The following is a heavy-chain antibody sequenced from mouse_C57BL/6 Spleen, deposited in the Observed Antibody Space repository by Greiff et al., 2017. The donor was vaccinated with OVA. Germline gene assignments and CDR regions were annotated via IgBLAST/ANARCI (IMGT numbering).Heavy chain of an antibody. CDR3: ARRDYSLDYFDY. CDR1: GYAFSSYW. Sequence: QVQLQQSGAELVKPGASVKISCKASGYAFSSYWMNWVKQRPGKGLEWIGQIYPGDGDTNYNGKFKGKATLTADKSSSTAYMQLSSLTSEDSAVYFCARRDYSLDYFDYWGQGTTLTVSS. J-gene: IGHJ2*01. D-gene: IGHD1-1*01. CDR2: IYPGDGDT. V-gene: IGHV1-80*01.